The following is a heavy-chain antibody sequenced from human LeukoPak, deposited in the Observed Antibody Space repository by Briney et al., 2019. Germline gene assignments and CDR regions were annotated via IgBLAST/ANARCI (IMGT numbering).Heavy chain of an antibody. CDR3: AKDAAVFGVVNQFDY. D-gene: IGHD3-3*01. CDR2: ISYDGSNK. J-gene: IGHJ4*02. V-gene: IGHV3-30*18. Sequence: GGSLRLSCAASGFTFSSYGMHWVRQAPGKGLEWVAVISYDGSNKCYADSVKGRFSISRDNSKNTLYLQMNSLRAEDTAVYYCAKDAAVFGVVNQFDYWGQGTLVTVSS. CDR1: GFTFSSYG.